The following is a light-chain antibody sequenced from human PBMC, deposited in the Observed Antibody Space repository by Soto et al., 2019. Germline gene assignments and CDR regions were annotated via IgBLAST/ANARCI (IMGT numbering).Light chain of an antibody. Sequence: EIVLTQSPGTLSLSPGERATLSCRASQIVTSSYLAWYQQKPGQAPRLLIYGASSRATGIPDRSSGSGSGTDFTLTISRLEPEDFAVYYCQQYGRSPAFGGGTKVEIK. CDR1: QIVTSSY. CDR3: QQYGRSPA. V-gene: IGKV3-20*01. CDR2: GAS. J-gene: IGKJ4*01.